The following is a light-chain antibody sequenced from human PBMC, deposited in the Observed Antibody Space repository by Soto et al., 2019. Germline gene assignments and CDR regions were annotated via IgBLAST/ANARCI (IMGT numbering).Light chain of an antibody. V-gene: IGKV3-15*01. Sequence: EIVMTQSPATLSVSPGERATLSCRASQSVSSNLAWYQQKPGQAPRLLVYGASNRATGIPARISGSGSGTEFTLTISRLQSEDFAFYYCLKYNKWPPWTFGQGTKVDIK. CDR1: QSVSSN. J-gene: IGKJ1*01. CDR3: LKYNKWPPWT. CDR2: GAS.